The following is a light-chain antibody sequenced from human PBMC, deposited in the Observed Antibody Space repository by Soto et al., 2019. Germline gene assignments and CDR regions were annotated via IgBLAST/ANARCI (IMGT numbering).Light chain of an antibody. J-gene: IGLJ2*01. CDR1: TCNIGAGFD. CDR2: SDT. Sequence: QSVLTQPPSVSGAPGQRLTISCSGSTCNIGAGFDVHWYQQFPAAAPSLLIYSDTSRPSGVPSRFSAPKSGTSASLTITGLRTDDGADYYCQSYDTGVSGSIFGGGTKLTVL. V-gene: IGLV1-40*01. CDR3: QSYDTGVSGSI.